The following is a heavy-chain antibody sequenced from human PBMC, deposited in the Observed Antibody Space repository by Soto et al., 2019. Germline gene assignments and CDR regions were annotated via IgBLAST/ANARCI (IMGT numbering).Heavy chain of an antibody. J-gene: IGHJ4*02. CDR3: ARDGELLPTGDY. Sequence: SWISQPPGKGLEWIGEINHSGSTNYNPSLKSRVTISVDTSKNQFSLKLSSVTAADTAVYYCARDGELLPTGDYWGQGILVTAS. CDR2: INHSGST. V-gene: IGHV4-34*01. D-gene: IGHD1-26*01.